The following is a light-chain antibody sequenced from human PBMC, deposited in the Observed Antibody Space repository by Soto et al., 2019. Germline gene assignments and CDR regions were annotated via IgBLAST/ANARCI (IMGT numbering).Light chain of an antibody. CDR3: SSFTGTTSLGV. CDR1: SNDVGGYDY. V-gene: IGLV2-14*03. J-gene: IGLJ3*02. Sequence: QSALTQPASVSGSPGQSITISCSETSNDVGGYDYVSWYQQHPGKAPKLIIFEVNNRPSGISFRFSGSKSGNTASLTISGLQAGDEADYYCSSFTGTTSLGVFGGGTKLTVL. CDR2: EVN.